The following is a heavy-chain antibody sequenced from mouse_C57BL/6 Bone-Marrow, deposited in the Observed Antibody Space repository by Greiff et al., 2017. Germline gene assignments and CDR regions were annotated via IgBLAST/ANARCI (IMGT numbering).Heavy chain of an antibody. V-gene: IGHV1-80*01. Sequence: QVQLQQSGAELVKPGASVKISCKASGYAFSSYWMNWVKQRPGKGLEWIGQIYPGDGDTNYNGKFKGKATLTADKSSSTAYMQLSSLTSEDSAVYFCARYYSNYVTWFAYWCQGTLVTVSA. CDR1: GYAFSSYW. J-gene: IGHJ3*01. CDR3: ARYYSNYVTWFAY. D-gene: IGHD2-5*01. CDR2: IYPGDGDT.